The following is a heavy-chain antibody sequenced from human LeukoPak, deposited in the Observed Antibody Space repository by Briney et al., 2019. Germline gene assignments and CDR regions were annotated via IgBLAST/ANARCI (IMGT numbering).Heavy chain of an antibody. Sequence: SETLSLTCTVSGGSISSYYWSWIRQPPGKGLEWIGYIYYSGSTNYNPSLKSRVTISVDTSKNQFSLKLSSVTAADTAVYYCAREGITMVRGGNWFDPWGQGTLVTVSS. CDR1: GGSISSYY. V-gene: IGHV4-59*12. CDR2: IYYSGST. J-gene: IGHJ5*02. D-gene: IGHD3-10*01. CDR3: AREGITMVRGGNWFDP.